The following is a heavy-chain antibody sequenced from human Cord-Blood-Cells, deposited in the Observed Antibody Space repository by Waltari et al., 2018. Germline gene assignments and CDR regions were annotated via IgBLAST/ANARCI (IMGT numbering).Heavy chain of an antibody. Sequence: EVQLVESGGGLVQPGGSLRLSCAAPGFTFSSYWMHWVRPAPRKGLVWVSRINSDGSSTSYADSVKGRFTISRDNAKNTLYLQMNSLRAEDTAVYYCARDGYCSGGSCPGAFDIWGQGTMVTVSS. CDR1: GFTFSSYW. J-gene: IGHJ3*02. CDR3: ARDGYCSGGSCPGAFDI. CDR2: INSDGSST. D-gene: IGHD2-15*01. V-gene: IGHV3-74*01.